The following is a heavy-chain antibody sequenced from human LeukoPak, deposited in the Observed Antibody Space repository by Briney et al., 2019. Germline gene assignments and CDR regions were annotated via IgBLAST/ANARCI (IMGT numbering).Heavy chain of an antibody. D-gene: IGHD3-16*01. CDR3: SSGGAFDY. J-gene: IGHJ4*02. V-gene: IGHV3-7*01. CDR2: IKEDGSEK. CDR1: GFTFSTYW. Sequence: PGGSLRLSCAASGFTFSTYWMSWVRQAPGKGLEWVANIKEDGSEKYYVDSVKDRFTISRDNAKNSLYLQMNSLRAEDTGVYCCSSGGAFDYWGQGTLVTVSS.